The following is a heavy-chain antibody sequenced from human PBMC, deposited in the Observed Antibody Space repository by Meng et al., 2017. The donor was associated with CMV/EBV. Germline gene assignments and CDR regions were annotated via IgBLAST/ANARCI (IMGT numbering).Heavy chain of an antibody. CDR2: IYYSGST. CDR1: GGFISSSSYY. D-gene: IGHD2-21*01. Sequence: SETLSLTCTVSGGFISSSSYYWGWIRQPPGKGLEWIGSIYYSGSTYYNPSLKSRVTISVDTSKNQFSLKLSSVTAADTAVYYCARRSCGGDCYQDYYYGMDVWGQGTTVTVSS. CDR3: ARRSCGGDCYQDYYYGMDV. J-gene: IGHJ6*02. V-gene: IGHV4-39*01.